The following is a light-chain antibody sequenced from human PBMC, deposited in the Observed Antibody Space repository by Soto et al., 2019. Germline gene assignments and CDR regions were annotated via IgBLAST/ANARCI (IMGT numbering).Light chain of an antibody. CDR1: QSVSNNY. CDR3: QHYGTTRWT. V-gene: IGKV3-20*01. J-gene: IGKJ1*01. Sequence: EIVLTQSPGTLSLSPGERATLSCRASQSVSNNYLAWYHQKPGRAPRLVISGASSRATGIPDRSSGSGSGSDSTLTISRLEPEDFAVYYCQHYGTTRWTFGQGTNVEFQ. CDR2: GAS.